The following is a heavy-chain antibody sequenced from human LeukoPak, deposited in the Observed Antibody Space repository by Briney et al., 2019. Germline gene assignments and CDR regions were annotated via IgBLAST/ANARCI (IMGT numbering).Heavy chain of an antibody. V-gene: IGHV3-53*04. J-gene: IGHJ4*02. CDR2: IYSGGNT. CDR1: GFTVSSNY. CDR3: ARGSSYFDY. Sequence: RGSLRLSCAASGFTVSSNYMSWVRQAPGKGLEWVSIIYSGGNTYYADSVKGRFTISRYNSKNTLYLQMNSLRVEDTAVYYCARGSSYFDYWGQGTLVTVSS.